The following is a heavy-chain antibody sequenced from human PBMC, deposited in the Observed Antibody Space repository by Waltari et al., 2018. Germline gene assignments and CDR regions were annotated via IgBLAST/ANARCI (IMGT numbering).Heavy chain of an antibody. CDR2: ISSSSSYI. J-gene: IGHJ4*02. V-gene: IGHV3-21*01. D-gene: IGHD3-9*01. CDR3: ARDGLRYFDWPDNFDY. CDR1: GFTFSSYS. Sequence: EVQLVESGGGLVKPGGSLRLSCAASGFTFSSYSMNWVRQAPGKGLEWVSSISSSSSYIYYADSVKGRFTISSDNAKNSLYLQMNSLRAEDTAVYYCARDGLRYFDWPDNFDYWGQGTLVTVSS.